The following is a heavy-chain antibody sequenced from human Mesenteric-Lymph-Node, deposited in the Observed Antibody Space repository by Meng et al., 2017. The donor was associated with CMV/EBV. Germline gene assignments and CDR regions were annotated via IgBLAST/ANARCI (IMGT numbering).Heavy chain of an antibody. CDR3: ATDPYSNYAYYYYYFGMDI. CDR2: IYHSGST. Sequence: SETLSLTCTVSGYSISSGYYWAWIRQSPGKGLEWVGTIYHSGSTYYNLSLKSRVTISVDMSKNQFSLKLNSVTAADTAVYYCATDPYSNYAYYYYYFGMDIWGQGTTVTVSS. D-gene: IGHD4-11*01. J-gene: IGHJ6*02. CDR1: GYSISSGYY. V-gene: IGHV4-38-2*02.